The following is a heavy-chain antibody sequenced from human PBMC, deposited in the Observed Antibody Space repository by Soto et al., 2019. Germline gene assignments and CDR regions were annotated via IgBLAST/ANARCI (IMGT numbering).Heavy chain of an antibody. V-gene: IGHV3-15*07. D-gene: IGHD2-2*01. CDR3: TTGRLLGVVVPSVGHYYYGMDV. Sequence: GGSLRLSCAASGFTFSNAWMNWVRQAPGKGLEWVGRIKSKTDGGTTDYAAPVKGRFTISRDDSKNTLYLQMNSLKTEDTAVYYCTTGRLLGVVVPSVGHYYYGMDVWGQGTTVTVSS. CDR1: GFTFSNAW. CDR2: IKSKTDGGTT. J-gene: IGHJ6*02.